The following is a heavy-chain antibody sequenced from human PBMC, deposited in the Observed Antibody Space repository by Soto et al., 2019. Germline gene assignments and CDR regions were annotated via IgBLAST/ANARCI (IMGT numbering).Heavy chain of an antibody. D-gene: IGHD3-10*01. CDR3: ARRQAGYFYGIDY. CDR2: IYDSGST. V-gene: IGHV4-31*03. Sequence: SETLSLTCTVSGGSITSGGYYWSWIRQHPGKGLEWLGYIYDSGSTFYNPSLKSRITLSVDTSKNQFSLKLSSVTVADTAVYFCARRQAGYFYGIDYWGQGTLVTVSS. CDR1: GGSITSGGYY. J-gene: IGHJ4*02.